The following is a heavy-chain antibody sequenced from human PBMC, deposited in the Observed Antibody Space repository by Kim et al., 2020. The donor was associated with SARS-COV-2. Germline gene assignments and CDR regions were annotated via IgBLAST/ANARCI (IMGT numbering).Heavy chain of an antibody. J-gene: IGHJ4*02. CDR2: VSGSGGST. V-gene: IGHV3-23*01. CDR3: AKGESNNWSSFDS. CDR1: GFTFSSYA. Sequence: GGSLRLSCAASGFTFSSYAMSWVRQAPGKGPEWVSLVSGSGGSTYHADSVKGRFAISRDNSKKTLYLQMNSLIAEDTGLNYCAKGESNNWSSFDSWRQGT. D-gene: IGHD1-1*01.